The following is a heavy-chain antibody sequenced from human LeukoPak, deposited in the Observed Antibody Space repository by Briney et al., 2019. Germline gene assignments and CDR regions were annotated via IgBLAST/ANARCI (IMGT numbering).Heavy chain of an antibody. V-gene: IGHV3-74*01. CDR2: INTDGSTT. CDR1: GFTFSNYW. D-gene: IGHD5-18*01. J-gene: IGHJ4*02. CDR3: TRAGGRYSYEH. Sequence: GGSLRLSCAASGFTFSNYWVHWVRQAPGKGLVWVSRINTDGSTTTYADSVKGRFTISRDNDKNMLYLQMNSLRAEDTAVYYCTRAGGRYSYEHWGQGTLVTVSS.